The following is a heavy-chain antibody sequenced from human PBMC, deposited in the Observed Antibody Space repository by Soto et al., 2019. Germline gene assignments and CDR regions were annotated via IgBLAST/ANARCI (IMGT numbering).Heavy chain of an antibody. D-gene: IGHD6-13*01. CDR1: GGTFSSYA. J-gene: IGHJ4*02. CDR2: IIPIFGTA. V-gene: IGHV1-69*13. Sequence: SVKVSCKASGGTFSSYAISWVRQAPGQGLEWMGGIIPIFGTANYAQKFQGRVTITADESTSTAYMELSSLRSEDTAVYYCARQPVMYSSSWPEYYFDYWGQGTLVTVSS. CDR3: ARQPVMYSSSWPEYYFDY.